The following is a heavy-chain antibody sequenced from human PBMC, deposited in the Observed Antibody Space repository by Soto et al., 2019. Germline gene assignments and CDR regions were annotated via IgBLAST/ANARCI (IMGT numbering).Heavy chain of an antibody. V-gene: IGHV1-3*01. CDR2: INAANGTT. Sequence: SVKVSCKVSGFPFTYYAFHWVRQAPGKRLEWLGSINAANGTTTYSENVKGKVTITSETSASTAYMELSSLRSEDTAVYYCARVHSVVVPAALSFWDPGTLVTVSS. D-gene: IGHD2-2*01. J-gene: IGHJ1*01. CDR3: ARVHSVVVPAALSF. CDR1: GFPFTYYA.